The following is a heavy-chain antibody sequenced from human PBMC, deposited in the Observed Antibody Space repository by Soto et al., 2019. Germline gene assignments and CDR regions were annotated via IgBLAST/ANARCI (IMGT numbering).Heavy chain of an antibody. Sequence: EVPLVESGGGLVQPGGSLRLSCAASGFSFSNYWMHWVRQAPGKGLVWVSRIKSDGSYTTYADSVKGRFTISRDNAKSTLYLQMNSLRAEDTAVYYCTSTTITSDAFDIWGQGTVVTVSS. CDR3: TSTTITSDAFDI. J-gene: IGHJ3*02. CDR1: GFSFSNYW. D-gene: IGHD4-4*01. CDR2: IKSDGSYT. V-gene: IGHV3-74*01.